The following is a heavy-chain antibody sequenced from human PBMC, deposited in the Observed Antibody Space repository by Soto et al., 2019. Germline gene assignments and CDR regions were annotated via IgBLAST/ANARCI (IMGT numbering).Heavy chain of an antibody. D-gene: IGHD1-26*01. J-gene: IGHJ3*02. V-gene: IGHV3-21*01. CDR2: ITSSSSFI. CDR3: ARAMVGATYDAFDI. CDR1: GFTFSSYS. Sequence: GGSLRLSCAASGFTFSSYSMNWVRQAPGKGLEWVSSITSSSSFIYYADSVKGRFTISRDNAKNSLYLQMNSLKAEDTAVYYCARAMVGATYDAFDIWGQGTMVTVSS.